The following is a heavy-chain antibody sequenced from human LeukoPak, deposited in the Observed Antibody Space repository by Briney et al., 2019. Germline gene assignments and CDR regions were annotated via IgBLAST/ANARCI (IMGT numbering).Heavy chain of an antibody. J-gene: IGHJ4*02. V-gene: IGHV4-59*02. CDR3: ARADWLLLLDY. CDR2: IYYTET. D-gene: IGHD3/OR15-3a*01. CDR1: GGSVSNYY. Sequence: SETLSLTCTVSGGSVSNYYWSWIRQSPGKGLEWIGYIYYTETSYNPSLKSRVTISADTSKNQFSLKLYSVTAADTAVYYCARADWLLLLDYWGQGTLVTVSS.